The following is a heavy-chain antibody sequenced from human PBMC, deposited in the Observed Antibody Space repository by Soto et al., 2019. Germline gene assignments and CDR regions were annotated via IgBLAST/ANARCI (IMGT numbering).Heavy chain of an antibody. Sequence: EVQLVESGGGLVQPGGSLRLSCAASGFTFSNAWMSWVRQAPGKGLEWVGRVIAKSHGGTIDYAAPVKGRFTISRDDSRDRLFLQMNSLKTEDTAVYYCATGTGKTDFDYWGQGTLVTVSS. V-gene: IGHV3-15*01. CDR3: ATGTGKTDFDY. CDR2: VIAKSHGGTI. J-gene: IGHJ4*02. CDR1: GFTFSNAW. D-gene: IGHD2-21*02.